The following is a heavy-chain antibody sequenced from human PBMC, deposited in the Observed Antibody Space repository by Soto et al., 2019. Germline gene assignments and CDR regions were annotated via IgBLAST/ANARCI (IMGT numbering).Heavy chain of an antibody. CDR3: ARDFYAARAGLDV. Sequence: QVRLVQSGAEVKKPGSSVKVSCKASGGTFSSYAITWVRQAPGQGLEWMGRIIPVLDIPHVAKRLQGRVTIGADMSTSTAFMEVTSLTSEDTAVYYCARDFYAARAGLDVWCQGTSVIVSS. D-gene: IGHD2-15*01. V-gene: IGHV1-69*04. CDR2: IIPVLDIP. J-gene: IGHJ6*02. CDR1: GGTFSSYA.